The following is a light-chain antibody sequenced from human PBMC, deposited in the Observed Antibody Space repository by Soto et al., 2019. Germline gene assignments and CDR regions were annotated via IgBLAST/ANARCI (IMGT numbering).Light chain of an antibody. CDR2: GAS. CDR1: QSVSSN. J-gene: IGKJ5*01. V-gene: IGKV3-15*01. CDR3: QQYNNWPPLT. Sequence: EIVMTQSPATLSVSPGGRATLSCRASQSVSSNLAWYQQKPGQAPRLLIYGASSRATGIPARFSGSGSGTEFTLTISSMQSEDVAVYFCQQYNNWPPLTFGQGTRLEIK.